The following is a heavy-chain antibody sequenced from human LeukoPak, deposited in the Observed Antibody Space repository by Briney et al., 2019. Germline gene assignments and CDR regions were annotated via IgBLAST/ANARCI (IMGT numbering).Heavy chain of an antibody. Sequence: ASVKVSCKASGGTFISYAISWVRQAPGQGLEWMGGIIPIFGTANYAQKFQGRVTITADESTSTAYMELSSLRSEDTAVYYCAISGLLWFGDYHYYMDVWGKGTTVTVSS. CDR1: GGTFISYA. V-gene: IGHV1-69*01. D-gene: IGHD3-10*01. CDR2: IIPIFGTA. J-gene: IGHJ6*03. CDR3: AISGLLWFGDYHYYMDV.